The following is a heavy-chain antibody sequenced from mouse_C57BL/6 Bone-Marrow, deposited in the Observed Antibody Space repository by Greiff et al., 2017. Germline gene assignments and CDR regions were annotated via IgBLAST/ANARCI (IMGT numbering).Heavy chain of an antibody. CDR3: TKHPRQLRLAY. CDR1: GFNIKDDY. Sequence: VQLQQSGAELVRPGASVKLSCTASGFNIKDDYMHWVKQRPEQGLEWIGWIDPENGDTEYASKFQGKATITAYTSSNTAYLQLSSLTSEDTAVYYCTKHPRQLRLAYWGQGTLVTVSA. J-gene: IGHJ3*01. CDR2: IDPENGDT. V-gene: IGHV14-4*01. D-gene: IGHD3-2*02.